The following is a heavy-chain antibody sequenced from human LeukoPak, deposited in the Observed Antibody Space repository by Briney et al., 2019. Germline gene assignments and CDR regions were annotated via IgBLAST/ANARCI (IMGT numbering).Heavy chain of an antibody. CDR2: ISGSGGIT. CDR1: GFTFSSYA. V-gene: IGHV3-23*01. Sequence: GGSLRLSCAASGFTFSSYAMSWVRQAPGKWLEWVSAISGSGGITFYADSVKGRFTISRDNSKNTLYLKMSSLRAEDTAVYYCAKGIYGSGSDRFDYWGPGTLVTVSS. CDR3: AKGIYGSGSDRFDY. D-gene: IGHD3-10*01. J-gene: IGHJ4*02.